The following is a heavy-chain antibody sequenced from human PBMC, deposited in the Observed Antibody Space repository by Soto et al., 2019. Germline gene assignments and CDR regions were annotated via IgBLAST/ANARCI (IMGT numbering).Heavy chain of an antibody. J-gene: IGHJ3*02. CDR3: AREWEPDAFDI. CDR2: ISSTSSTI. CDR1: EFTFNDYI. Sequence: GGSLRLSCAASEFTFNDYIMNWVRQAPGKGLEWVSYISSTSSTIYYADSVKGRFTISRDNAKNSLYLQMNSLRAEDTAVYYCAREWEPDAFDIWGQGTMVTVSS. D-gene: IGHD1-26*01. V-gene: IGHV3-48*01.